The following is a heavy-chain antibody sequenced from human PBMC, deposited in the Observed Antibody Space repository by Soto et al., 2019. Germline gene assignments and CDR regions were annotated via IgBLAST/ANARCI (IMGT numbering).Heavy chain of an antibody. Sequence: EASVKVSCKASGGAFTSYSFHWVRQAPGQGLEWMGGIIPMSGTTNYALKFQGRVTVTADVPTNTVYIELSSLRSEDTAIYYCARDNTGLDYWGQGTLVTVSS. CDR1: GGAFTSYS. CDR2: IIPMSGTT. CDR3: ARDNTGLDY. V-gene: IGHV1-69*13. D-gene: IGHD1-1*01. J-gene: IGHJ4*02.